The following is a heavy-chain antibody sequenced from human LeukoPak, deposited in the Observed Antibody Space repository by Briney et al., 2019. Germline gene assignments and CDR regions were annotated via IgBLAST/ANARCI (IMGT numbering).Heavy chain of an antibody. V-gene: IGHV3-33*08. CDR1: GFTFSLNA. J-gene: IGHJ3*02. Sequence: GGSLRLACSASGFTFSLNAMHWVRQAPGKGLEWVAVIWYDGSNKYYADSVKGRFTISRDNSKNTLYLQMNSLRAEDTAVYYCARVRPNYYDSSDAFDIWGQGTMVTVSS. CDR2: IWYDGSNK. CDR3: ARVRPNYYDSSDAFDI. D-gene: IGHD3-22*01.